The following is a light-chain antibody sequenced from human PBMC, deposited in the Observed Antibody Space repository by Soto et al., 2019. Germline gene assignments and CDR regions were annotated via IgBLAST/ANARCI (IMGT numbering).Light chain of an antibody. J-gene: IGKJ1*01. CDR2: DAS. CDR1: QSISSW. V-gene: IGKV1-5*01. Sequence: DIQMTQSPSTLSASVGDRVTITCRDSQSISSWLAWYQQKPGKAPKLLIYDASSLESGVPSRFSGSGAGTECTLTISSLQPDDFATYYCQQYNSYSRSFGQGTKVDIK. CDR3: QQYNSYSRS.